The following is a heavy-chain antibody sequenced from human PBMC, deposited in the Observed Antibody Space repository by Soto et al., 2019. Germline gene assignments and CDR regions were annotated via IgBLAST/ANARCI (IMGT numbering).Heavy chain of an antibody. CDR3: ARDPALGDPFDY. D-gene: IGHD3-10*01. Sequence: QVQLVQSGAEVKKPGASVKVSCKASGYTFNSYGISWLRQAPGQWLEWMGWISAYNGNTKYAQKVQGRVTMTTDTSTSTAYMELRSLRSDDTAVYYGARDPALGDPFDYWGQGNLVTVSS. J-gene: IGHJ4*02. V-gene: IGHV1-18*01. CDR1: GYTFNSYG. CDR2: ISAYNGNT.